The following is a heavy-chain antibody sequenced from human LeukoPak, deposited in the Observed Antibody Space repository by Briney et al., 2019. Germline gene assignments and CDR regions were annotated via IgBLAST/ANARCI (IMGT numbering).Heavy chain of an antibody. D-gene: IGHD2-15*01. CDR2: IIPIFGTA. CDR1: GYTFTSYG. J-gene: IGHJ6*03. CDR3: ARDIVVVVADRLSYEGYMDV. V-gene: IGHV1-69*13. Sequence: SVKVSCKASGYTFTSYGISWVRQAPGQGLEWMGGIIPIFGTANYAQKFQGRVTITADESTSTAYMELSSLRSEDTAVYYCARDIVVVVADRLSYEGYMDVWGKGTTVTVSS.